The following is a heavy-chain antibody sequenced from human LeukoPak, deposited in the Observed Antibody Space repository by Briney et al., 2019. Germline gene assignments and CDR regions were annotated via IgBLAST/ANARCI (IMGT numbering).Heavy chain of an antibody. D-gene: IGHD5-24*01. V-gene: IGHV4-59*08. CDR2: IYYSGST. J-gene: IGHJ4*02. CDR1: GGSISSYY. Sequence: SETLSLTCTVSGGSISSYYWSWIRQPPGKGLEWIGYIYYSGSTNYNPSLKSRVTISVDRSKNQFSLKLSSVAAADTAVYYCARTVEMATMVFDYWGQGTLVTVSS. CDR3: ARTVEMATMVFDY.